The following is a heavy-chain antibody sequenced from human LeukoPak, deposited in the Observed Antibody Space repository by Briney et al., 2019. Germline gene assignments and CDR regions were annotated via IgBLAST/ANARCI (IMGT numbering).Heavy chain of an antibody. D-gene: IGHD6-19*01. CDR1: GFTFSDYY. CDR3: AKLGGPSGSYDY. CDR2: ISSSGNII. V-gene: IGHV3-11*01. J-gene: IGHJ4*02. Sequence: GGSLRLSCAASGFTFSDYYMSWIRQAPGKGLEWVSYISSSGNIIYYADSVKGRFTITRDNAKNSLYLQMNSLRAEDTAVYYCAKLGGPSGSYDYWGQGTLVAVSS.